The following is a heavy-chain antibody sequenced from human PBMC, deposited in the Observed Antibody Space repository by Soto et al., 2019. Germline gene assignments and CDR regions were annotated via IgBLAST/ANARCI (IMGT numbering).Heavy chain of an antibody. CDR3: AKDRLLYMIRGPLDY. D-gene: IGHD3-10*01. J-gene: IGHJ4*02. V-gene: IGHV3-30*18. CDR1: GFTFSSYG. CDR2: ISYDGSNK. Sequence: PGGSLRLSCAASGFTFSSYGMHWVRQAPGKGLEWVAVISYDGSNKYYADSLKGRFTISRDNSKNTLYLQMNSLRAEDTAVYYCAKDRLLYMIRGPLDYWGQGTLVTVSS.